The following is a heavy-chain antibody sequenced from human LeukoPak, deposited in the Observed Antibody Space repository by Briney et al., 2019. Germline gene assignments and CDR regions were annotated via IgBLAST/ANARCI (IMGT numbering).Heavy chain of an antibody. V-gene: IGHV3-53*01. CDR2: IYSGGST. J-gene: IGHJ4*02. CDR1: GFTVSSNY. D-gene: IGHD3-16*01. CDR3: ASTYDYVWGSLFDC. Sequence: GGSLRLSCAASGFTVSSNYMSWVRQAPGKGLEWVSVIYSGGSTCYADSVKGRFTISRDNSKNTLYLQMNSLRAEDTAVYYCASTYDYVWGSLFDCWGQGTLVTVSS.